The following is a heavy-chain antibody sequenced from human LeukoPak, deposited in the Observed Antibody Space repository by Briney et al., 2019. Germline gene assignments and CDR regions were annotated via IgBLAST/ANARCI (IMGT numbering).Heavy chain of an antibody. V-gene: IGHV3-53*01. Sequence: PGGSLRLSCAVSGFAVSSNYMTWVRQAPGNGLEWVSVIYSGGSTYYADSVKGRFTISRDNSENTVYLQMSSLRAEDTAVYYCARDFSGVDYFDYWGQGTLVTVSS. CDR3: ARDFSGVDYFDY. D-gene: IGHD3-10*01. CDR2: IYSGGST. CDR1: GFAVSSNY. J-gene: IGHJ4*02.